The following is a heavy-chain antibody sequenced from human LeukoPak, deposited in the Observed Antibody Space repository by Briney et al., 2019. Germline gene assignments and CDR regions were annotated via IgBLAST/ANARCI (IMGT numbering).Heavy chain of an antibody. J-gene: IGHJ4*02. D-gene: IGHD2-21*02. V-gene: IGHV4-34*01. Sequence: PSETLSLICAVSGVSFDVYYWSWVRQTPGKGLEWIGEINHSGYTNDSPSLKSRVTLSIDASRKQFSLNLRSVTVADTGIYYCTRMTAGHDYWGQGTLVTVSS. CDR1: GVSFDVYY. CDR3: TRMTAGHDY. CDR2: INHSGYT.